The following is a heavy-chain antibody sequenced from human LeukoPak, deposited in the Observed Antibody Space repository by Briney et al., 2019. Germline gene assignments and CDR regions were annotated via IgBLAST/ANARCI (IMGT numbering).Heavy chain of an antibody. J-gene: IGHJ6*03. CDR3: AKVSVIRSYMDV. D-gene: IGHD4-11*01. V-gene: IGHV3-33*06. Sequence: GGSLRLSCAASGFTFSSYGMHWVRQAPGKGLEWVAVIWYDGSNKYYADSVKGRFTISRDNSKNTLYLQMNSLRAEDTAVYYCAKVSVIRSYMDVWGKGTTVTVSS. CDR2: IWYDGSNK. CDR1: GFTFSSYG.